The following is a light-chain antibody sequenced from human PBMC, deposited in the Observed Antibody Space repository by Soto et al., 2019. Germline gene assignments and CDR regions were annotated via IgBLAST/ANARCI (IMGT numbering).Light chain of an antibody. CDR1: SSNIGAGYD. J-gene: IGLJ1*01. V-gene: IGLV1-40*01. CDR3: QSHDSSLSAYV. CDR2: GNS. Sequence: QSVLTQPPSVSGAPGQRVTISCTGSSSNIGAGYDVHWYQQLPGTAPKLLIYGNSNRPSGVPDRFSGSKSGTSASLAITGLQAEDEADFYCQSHDSSLSAYVFGTVTKLTVL.